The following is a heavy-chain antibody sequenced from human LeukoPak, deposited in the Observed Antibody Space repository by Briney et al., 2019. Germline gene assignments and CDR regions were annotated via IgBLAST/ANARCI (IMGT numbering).Heavy chain of an antibody. V-gene: IGHV3-30*02. CDR1: RFTFNAYG. CDR2: IRYDGTHK. CDR3: AKEAEYSSSSDLDY. Sequence: GGSLRLSCAASRFTFNAYGMHWVRQAPGKGLEWVAFIRYDGTHKYYADSVKGRFTISRDNSKSTLYLQMNSLRTEDTAVYYCAKEAEYSSSSDLDYWGQGTLVTVSS. J-gene: IGHJ4*02. D-gene: IGHD6-6*01.